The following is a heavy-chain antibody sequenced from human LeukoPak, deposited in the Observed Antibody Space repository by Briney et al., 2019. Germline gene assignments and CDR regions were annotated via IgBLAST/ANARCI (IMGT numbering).Heavy chain of an antibody. V-gene: IGHV3-23*01. Sequence: PGGSLRLSCAASGFTFSSYAMSWVRQAPGKGLEWVSAISGSGGSTYYADSVKGRFTISRDTSKNTLYLQVNSLRAEDTAVYYCARGGGYYPIDYWGQGTLVTVSS. D-gene: IGHD2-15*01. J-gene: IGHJ4*02. CDR2: ISGSGGST. CDR1: GFTFSSYA. CDR3: ARGGGYYPIDY.